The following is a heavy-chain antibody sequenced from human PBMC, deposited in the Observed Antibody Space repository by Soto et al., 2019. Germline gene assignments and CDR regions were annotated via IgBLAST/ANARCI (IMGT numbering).Heavy chain of an antibody. V-gene: IGHV1-69*01. D-gene: IGHD1-1*01. J-gene: IGHJ6*02. CDR2: IIPILGTA. CDR3: AGGETRTGTLGGDYYYGMDV. Sequence: QVQLVQSGAEVKKPGSPVKVSCKASGGTFSSYAISWVGQAPGQGLEWMGGIIPILGTANYAQKFQGRVTNTTDESTSTAYMALGSLRSEDTAVYYCAGGETRTGTLGGDYYYGMDVWGQGTTVTVSS. CDR1: GGTFSSYA.